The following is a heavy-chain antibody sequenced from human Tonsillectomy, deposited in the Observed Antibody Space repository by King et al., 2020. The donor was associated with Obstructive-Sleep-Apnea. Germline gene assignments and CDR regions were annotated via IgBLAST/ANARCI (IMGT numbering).Heavy chain of an antibody. CDR3: AGGGNGWYHYFDF. D-gene: IGHD6-19*01. V-gene: IGHV3-30*04. J-gene: IGHJ4*02. CDR1: GFTYSSFA. CDR2: ISYDSADK. Sequence: VQLVESGGGVVQPGGSLRLSCAASGFTYSSFAMHWVRQAPGKGLEWVAIISYDSADKNYADSVKGRFTISRDNSKNTLYLQMKSLRPEDTAFYYCAGGGNGWYHYFDFWGQGTLVTVSS.